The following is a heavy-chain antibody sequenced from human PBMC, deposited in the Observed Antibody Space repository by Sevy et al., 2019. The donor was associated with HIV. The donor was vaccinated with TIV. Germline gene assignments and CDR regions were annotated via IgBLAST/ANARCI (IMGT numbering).Heavy chain of an antibody. CDR3: GLKSHGLYYNFQIDV. D-gene: IGHD3-10*01. Sequence: ASVKDSCKASGGTFRNYAISWVRQAPGQGLEWLGGIIPIFGSTNYVQKFQGRVTITADESTSTAYTELSSLRSEDTDLYYCGLKSHGLYYNFQIDVWGQGTMVTVSS. CDR1: GGTFRNYA. CDR2: IIPIFGST. V-gene: IGHV1-69*13. J-gene: IGHJ6*02.